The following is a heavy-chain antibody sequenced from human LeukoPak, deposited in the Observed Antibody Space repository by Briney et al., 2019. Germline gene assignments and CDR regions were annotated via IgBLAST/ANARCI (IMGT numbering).Heavy chain of an antibody. V-gene: IGHV1-46*01. D-gene: IGHD6-13*01. CDR1: GYTFSMYN. Sequence: ASGKVSCKASGYTFSMYNMHWVRQAPGHGLEWMGIINPSGGTSYAQKLQGRITMTRDTSTSTLYMELSSLRSEDRAVYYCAREGVAGTGLDYWGQGTLVTVSS. J-gene: IGHJ4*02. CDR3: AREGVAGTGLDY. CDR2: INPSGGT.